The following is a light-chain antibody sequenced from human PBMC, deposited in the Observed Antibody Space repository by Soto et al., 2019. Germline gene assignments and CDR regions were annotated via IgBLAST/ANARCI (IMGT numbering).Light chain of an antibody. CDR1: QDISNY. CDR2: DAS. V-gene: IGKV1-33*01. Sequence: DIQMTQSPSSLSAFVGDRVTITCQASQDISNYLNWYQQKPGKAPKLLIYDASNLETGVPSRFSGSGSGTDFTFTISSLQPEDIATYYCQQYDNLPITLGQGTRLEI. CDR3: QQYDNLPIT. J-gene: IGKJ5*01.